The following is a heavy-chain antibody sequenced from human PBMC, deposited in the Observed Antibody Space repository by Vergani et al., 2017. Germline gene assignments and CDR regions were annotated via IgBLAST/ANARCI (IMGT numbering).Heavy chain of an antibody. V-gene: IGHV1-2*02. CDR3: ARAPGSYGGAFDY. D-gene: IGHD1-26*01. CDR1: GYTFTGYY. CDR2: INHNSGGT. J-gene: IGHJ4*02. Sequence: QVQLVQSGAEVKKPGASVKVSCKASGYTFTGYYMHWVRQAPGQGLEWMGWINHNSGGTNYAQKFQGRVTMTRDTSISTAYMELSRLRSDDTAVYYCARAPGSYGGAFDYWGQGTLVTVSS.